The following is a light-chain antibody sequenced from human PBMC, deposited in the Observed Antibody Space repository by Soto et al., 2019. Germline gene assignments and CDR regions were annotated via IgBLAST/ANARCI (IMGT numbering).Light chain of an antibody. CDR1: SSNIGNNY. Sequence: QSVLTQPPSVSAAPGQRVTISCSGSSSNIGNNYVSWYQQFPGTAPKLLIFNSDKRPSGIPDRFSGSKSGTSATLGITGLQTGEEAAYYCATWDSSLSAVVFGGGTKVTVL. J-gene: IGLJ2*01. CDR2: NSD. V-gene: IGLV1-51*01. CDR3: ATWDSSLSAVV.